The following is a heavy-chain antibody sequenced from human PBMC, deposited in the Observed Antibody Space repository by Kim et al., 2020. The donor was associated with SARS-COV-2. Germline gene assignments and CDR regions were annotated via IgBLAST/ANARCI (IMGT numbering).Heavy chain of an antibody. CDR2: ISSSSSYI. J-gene: IGHJ4*02. CDR1: GFTFSSYS. V-gene: IGHV3-21*04. Sequence: GGSLRLSCAASGFTFSSYSRNWVRQAPGKGLEWISSISSSSSYIYYADSVKGRFTISRDNARASLYLQMNSLRTEDTAVYYCARVLTSGWSYFDYWGQGTLVTVSS. D-gene: IGHD6-19*01. CDR3: ARVLTSGWSYFDY.